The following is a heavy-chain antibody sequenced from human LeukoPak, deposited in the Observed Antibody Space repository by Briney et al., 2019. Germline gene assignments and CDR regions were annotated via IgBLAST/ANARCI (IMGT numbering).Heavy chain of an antibody. V-gene: IGHV1-8*01. CDR3: ARQVEYLDWLASSYGMDV. J-gene: IGHJ6*02. CDR2: MNPNSGNT. Sequence: GASVKVSCKASGYTFTTYDINWVRQATGQGLEWMGWMNPNSGNTGYAQKFQGRVTMTRNPSINTAYMELSSLRSQDTAVYYCARQVEYLDWLASSYGMDVWGQGTTFTVSS. CDR1: GYTFTTYD. D-gene: IGHD3-9*01.